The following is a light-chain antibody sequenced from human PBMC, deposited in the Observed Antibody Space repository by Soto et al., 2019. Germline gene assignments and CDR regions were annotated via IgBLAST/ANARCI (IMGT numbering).Light chain of an antibody. V-gene: IGKV3-20*01. CDR1: QPVSANY. J-gene: IGKJ3*01. CDR3: HQYGSSPFT. Sequence: VVLTQSPATLSLSPGERATLSCRANQPVSANYLAWYQQKPGQAPMLLIYGASSRATGIPDRFSGSGSGTDFTLTSSRLEPEDCAVFYCHQYGSSPFTFGPGTNVDIK. CDR2: GAS.